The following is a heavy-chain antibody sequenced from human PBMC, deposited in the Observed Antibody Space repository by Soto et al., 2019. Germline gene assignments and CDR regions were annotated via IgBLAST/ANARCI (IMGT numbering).Heavy chain of an antibody. Sequence: PGESLKVSCKGSGYNFTTSWIAWVRQMPGKGLEWMGIIYPADPDIRYSPSFQGQVTISADKSISTAYLQWSSLKASDTAMYYCARLFSGTAPFYYWGQGTLVTVSS. V-gene: IGHV5-51*01. D-gene: IGHD1-1*01. CDR1: GYNFTTSW. J-gene: IGHJ4*02. CDR2: IYPADPDI. CDR3: ARLFSGTAPFYY.